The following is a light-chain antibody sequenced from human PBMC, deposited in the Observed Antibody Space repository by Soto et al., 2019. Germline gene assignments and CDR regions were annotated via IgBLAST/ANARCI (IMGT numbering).Light chain of an antibody. CDR3: QQLNSYPFT. Sequence: IQLTQSPSSLSASVGDRVTITCRASQGISDYLAWYQQKPGKAPKLLIYAASILEIEFPSRFSGSGSGTDFTLTIRRLQPEDFATYYCQQLNSYPFTFGHGAKVAI. V-gene: IGKV1-9*01. CDR1: QGISDY. CDR2: AAS. J-gene: IGKJ3*01.